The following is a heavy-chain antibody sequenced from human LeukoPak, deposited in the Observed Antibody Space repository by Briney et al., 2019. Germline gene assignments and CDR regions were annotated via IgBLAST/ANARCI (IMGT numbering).Heavy chain of an antibody. V-gene: IGHV3-53*01. D-gene: IGHD2/OR15-2a*01. CDR2: IYSGGDT. J-gene: IGHJ6*03. CDR3: AKDQGAQEYYYYYYYMDV. Sequence: GGSLRLSCAASGFTVSGNYMSWFRQAPGKGLECVAVIYSGGDTYYADSVKGRFTISRDKSKNGLYLQMNSLRADDTAVYYCAKDQGAQEYYYYYYYMDVWGKGTTVTVSS. CDR1: GFTVSGNY.